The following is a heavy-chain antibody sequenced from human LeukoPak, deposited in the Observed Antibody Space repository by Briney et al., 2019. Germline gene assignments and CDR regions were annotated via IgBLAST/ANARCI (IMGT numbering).Heavy chain of an antibody. CDR2: INPNSGGT. CDR1: GYTFTGYY. Sequence: ASVKVSCKASGYTFTGYYMHWVRQAPGQGLEWMGWINPNSGGTNYAQKFQGWVTMTRDTSISTAYMELSRLRSDDTAVYYCASGLGFCSGSDRTNLVKDYYYGMNVWGQGTTVTVS. CDR3: ASGLGFCSGSDRTNLVKDYYYGMNV. D-gene: IGHD2-15*01. J-gene: IGHJ6*02. V-gene: IGHV1-2*04.